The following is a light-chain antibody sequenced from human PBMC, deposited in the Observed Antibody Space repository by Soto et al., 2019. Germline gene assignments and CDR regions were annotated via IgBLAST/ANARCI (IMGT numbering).Light chain of an antibody. CDR1: NSNIGRNT. CDR3: ASWDDGLTGYV. Sequence: QPVLTQPPSASGTPGQRVTISCSGSNSNIGRNTVNWYQQLPGTAPKLLIYRNNQRPSGVPDRVSGSKSGTSASLAISGLQSDDESDYYCASWDDGLTGYVFGTGTKVTVL. V-gene: IGLV1-44*01. CDR2: RNN. J-gene: IGLJ1*01.